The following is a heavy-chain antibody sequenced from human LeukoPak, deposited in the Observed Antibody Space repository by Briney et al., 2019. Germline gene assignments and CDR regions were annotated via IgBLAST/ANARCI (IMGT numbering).Heavy chain of an antibody. J-gene: IGHJ5*02. D-gene: IGHD5-12*01. Sequence: SETLSLTCTVSGGSISSYYWSWIRQPPGKGLEWIGYIYYSGSTNYNPSLKSRVTISVDTSKNQFFLKLSSVTAADTAVYYCARDGRGYSGYDSEYNWFDPWGQGTLVTVSS. CDR3: ARDGRGYSGYDSEYNWFDP. CDR1: GGSISSYY. V-gene: IGHV4-59*01. CDR2: IYYSGST.